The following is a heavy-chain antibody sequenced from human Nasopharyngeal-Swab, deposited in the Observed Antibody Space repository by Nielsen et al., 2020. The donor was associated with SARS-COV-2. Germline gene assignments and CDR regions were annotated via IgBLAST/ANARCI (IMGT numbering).Heavy chain of an antibody. V-gene: IGHV3-30-3*01. CDR3: ARAPGDGMDV. Sequence: WIRQPPGKGLEWVAVVWVDGSSKYYADSVKGRFTISRDNSKNTLYLQMNSLRAEDTAVYYYARAPGDGMDVWGQGTTVTVSS. CDR2: VWVDGSSK. J-gene: IGHJ6*02.